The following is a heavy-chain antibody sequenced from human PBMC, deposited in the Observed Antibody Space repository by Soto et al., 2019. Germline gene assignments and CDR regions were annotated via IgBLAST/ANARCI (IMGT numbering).Heavy chain of an antibody. D-gene: IGHD3-3*01. CDR1: GFTFSSYA. CDR2: ISGSGGST. V-gene: IGHV3-23*01. CDR3: WKDGGPFSDFWSGYIMPYYYYYMDV. J-gene: IGHJ6*03. Sequence: EVQLLESGGGLVQPGGSLRLSCAASGFTFSSYAMSWVRQAPGKGLEWVSAISGSGGSTYYADSVKGGFTISSDDSKNTLYLQMNSLTAEDTAVYYCWKDGGPFSDFWSGYIMPYYYYYMDVWGKGTTVTVSS.